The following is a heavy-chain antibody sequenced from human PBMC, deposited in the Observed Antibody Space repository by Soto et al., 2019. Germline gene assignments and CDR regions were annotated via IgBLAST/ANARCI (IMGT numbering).Heavy chain of an antibody. CDR2: IFAGGGST. J-gene: IGHJ4*02. V-gene: IGHV3-23*01. D-gene: IGHD3-10*01. Sequence: PGGSLRLSCAPSGFTFSNYAMFWVRQAPGKGLEWVSTIFAGGGSTYYADSVKGRLTISRDNSKNILFLQMDSLRAEDTAVYFCAKDLIRGDGYIDFDYWGQGTLVTVSS. CDR3: AKDLIRGDGYIDFDY. CDR1: GFTFSNYA.